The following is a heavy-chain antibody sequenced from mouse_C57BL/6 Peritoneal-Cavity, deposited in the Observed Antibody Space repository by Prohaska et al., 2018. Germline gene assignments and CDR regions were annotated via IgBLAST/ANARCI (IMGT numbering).Heavy chain of an antibody. D-gene: IGHD2-1*01. J-gene: IGHJ1*03. CDR2: INSDGRAI. V-gene: IGHV11-2*01. Sequence: VQLLETGGGLVQSGRSRGLSCSGSGFPFSVFWVSWFGQTPGKTLEWIGDINSDGRAINYAPSIKDRFTIFRDNDKSTLYLQMSNVRSEDTATYFCMRYGNYWYFDVWGTGTTVTVSS. CDR3: MRYGNYWYFDV. CDR1: GFPFSVFW.